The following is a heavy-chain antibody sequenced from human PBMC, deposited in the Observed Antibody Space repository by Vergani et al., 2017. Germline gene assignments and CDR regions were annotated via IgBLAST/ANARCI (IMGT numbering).Heavy chain of an antibody. Sequence: QVQLVQSGAEVKKPGASVKVSCKASGYTFTGYYMHWVRQAPGQGLEWMGWINPNSGGTNYAQKFQGRVTMTRGTSISTAYMELSRLRSDDTAVYCCARVWRRITICWGFDPWGQGTLVTVSS. CDR1: GYTFTGYY. J-gene: IGHJ5*02. V-gene: IGHV1-2*02. D-gene: IGHD3-9*01. CDR2: INPNSGGT. CDR3: ARVWRRITICWGFDP.